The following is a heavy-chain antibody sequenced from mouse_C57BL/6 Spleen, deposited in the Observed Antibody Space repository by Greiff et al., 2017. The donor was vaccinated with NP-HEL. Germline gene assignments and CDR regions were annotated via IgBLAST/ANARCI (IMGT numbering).Heavy chain of an antibody. V-gene: IGHV1-81*01. CDR3: ARDSNYGY. CDR2: IYPRSGNT. D-gene: IGHD2-5*01. J-gene: IGHJ2*01. CDR1: GYTFTSYG. Sequence: VQGVESGAELARPGASVKLSCKASGYTFTSYGISWVKQRTGQGLEWIGEIYPRSGNTYYNEKFKGKATLTADKSSSTAYMELRSLTSEDSAVYFCARDSNYGYWGQGTTLTVSS.